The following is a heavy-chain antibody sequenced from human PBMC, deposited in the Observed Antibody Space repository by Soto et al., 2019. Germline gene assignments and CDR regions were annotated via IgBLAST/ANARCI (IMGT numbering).Heavy chain of an antibody. CDR3: AKGLYDYDFTFDI. D-gene: IGHD3-3*01. CDR1: GFTFSSYA. J-gene: IGHJ3*02. Sequence: EVHLLESGGGLVQPGGPLRLSCAASGFTFSSYAMSWVRQAPGKGLEWVSAISVSGGSTYYADSVKGRFTTSRDHSKNTLYLQMNSLRAEDTAVYYCAKGLYDYDFTFDIWGQGTMVTVSS. CDR2: ISVSGGST. V-gene: IGHV3-23*01.